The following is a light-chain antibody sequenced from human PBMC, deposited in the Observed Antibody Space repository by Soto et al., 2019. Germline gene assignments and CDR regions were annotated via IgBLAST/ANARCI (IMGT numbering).Light chain of an antibody. CDR3: QQSYSTPRT. J-gene: IGKJ1*01. CDR1: QSISNY. CDR2: AAS. Sequence: DIQMTQSPSSLSASVGDRVTITCRASQSISNYLNWYQQKQGKAPKLLMFAASSLQSGVPSRFSGGGSGTDFTLTISSLQPEDFATYSCQQSYSTPRTFGQGTKVEIK. V-gene: IGKV1-39*01.